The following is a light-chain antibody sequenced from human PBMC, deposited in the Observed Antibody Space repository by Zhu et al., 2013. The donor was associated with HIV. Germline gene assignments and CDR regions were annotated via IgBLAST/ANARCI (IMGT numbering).Light chain of an antibody. J-gene: IGKJ4*01. CDR3: HQYTSSPPLT. CDR1: QSVITA. Sequence: VLTQSPPTLSVSPGERVTLSCTASQSVITALAWYQQKPGQAPRLLIYGASSRATGIPDRFSGSGSGTDFTLTISRLEPEDFAVYYCHQYTSSPPLTFGAGTKVEI. CDR2: GAS. V-gene: IGKV3-20*01.